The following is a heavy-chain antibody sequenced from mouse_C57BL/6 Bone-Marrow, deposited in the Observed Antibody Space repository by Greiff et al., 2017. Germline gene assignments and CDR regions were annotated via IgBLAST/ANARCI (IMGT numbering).Heavy chain of an antibody. Sequence: EVQLQQSGAELVRPGASVKLSCTASGFNFKDDYMHWVKQRPEQGLEWIGWIDPENGDTEYASKFQGKATITADTSSNTAYLQLSSLTSEDTAVYYCTTCSYDYPFAYWGQGTLVTVSA. CDR2: IDPENGDT. CDR3: TTCSYDYPFAY. CDR1: GFNFKDDY. V-gene: IGHV14-4*01. D-gene: IGHD2-4*01. J-gene: IGHJ3*01.